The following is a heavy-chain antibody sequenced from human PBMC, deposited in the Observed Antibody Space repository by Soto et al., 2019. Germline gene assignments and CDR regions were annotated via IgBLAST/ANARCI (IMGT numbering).Heavy chain of an antibody. V-gene: IGHV4-31*03. CDR2: IYYSGST. CDR3: ARGPPIAAAGNFDY. CDR1: GGSISSGGYY. D-gene: IGHD6-13*01. Sequence: KPSETLSLTCTVSGGSISSGGYYWSWIRQHPGKGLEWIGYIYYSGSTYYNPSLKSRVTISVDTSKNQFSLKLSSVTAADTAVYYCARGPPIAAAGNFDYWGQGTLVTVSS. J-gene: IGHJ4*02.